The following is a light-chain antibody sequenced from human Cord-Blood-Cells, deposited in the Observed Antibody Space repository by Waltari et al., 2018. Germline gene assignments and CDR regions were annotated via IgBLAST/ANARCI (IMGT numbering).Light chain of an antibody. V-gene: IGLV2-14*01. J-gene: IGLJ1*01. CDR2: EVS. CDR3: SSYTSSSSDV. Sequence: QSALTQPASVSGSPGQSITISCTGTSRDVGGYNYVSWYQQHPGKAPELMIYEVSNRPAGVSSRFSGSKSGNTASLSISGLQAEDEADYYCSSYTSSSSDVFGTGPKVTVL. CDR1: SRDVGGYNY.